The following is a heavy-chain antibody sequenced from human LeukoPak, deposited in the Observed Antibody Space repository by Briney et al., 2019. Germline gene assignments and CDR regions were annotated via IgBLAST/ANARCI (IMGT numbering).Heavy chain of an antibody. J-gene: IGHJ4*02. D-gene: IGHD6-13*01. CDR1: GGSISSYY. CDR2: IYTSGST. CDR3: ARDISTSWYGLVDY. V-gene: IGHV4-4*07. Sequence: PSETLSLTCTVSGGSISSYYWSWIRQPPGKGLEWIGRIYTSGSTNYNPSLKSRVTMSVDTSKNQFSLKLSSVTAADTAVYYCARDISTSWYGLVDYWGQGTLVTVSS.